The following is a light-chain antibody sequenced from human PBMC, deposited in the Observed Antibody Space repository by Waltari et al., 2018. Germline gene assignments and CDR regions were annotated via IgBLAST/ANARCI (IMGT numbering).Light chain of an antibody. Sequence: IQMTQSPSSLSASVGDRVTITCRASQSISNYLNWYQQKPGKAPKVLIYAASSLQSGVPSRFSGSGSGTDFTLTISSLQPEDFATYYCQQGYSTPGTFGQGTRVEIK. V-gene: IGKV1-39*01. CDR3: QQGYSTPGT. CDR2: AAS. CDR1: QSISNY. J-gene: IGKJ1*01.